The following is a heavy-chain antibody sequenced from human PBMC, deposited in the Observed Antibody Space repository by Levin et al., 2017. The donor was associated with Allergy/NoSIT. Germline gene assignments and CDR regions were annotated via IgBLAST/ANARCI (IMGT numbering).Heavy chain of an antibody. Sequence: GGSLRLSCAASGFTFSSYEMNWVRQAPGKGLEWVSYISSSGSTIYYADSVKGRFTISRDNAKNSLYLQMNSLRAEDTAVYYCARGGGYCTGGVCLGGVLDPWGQGTLVTVSS. D-gene: IGHD2-8*02. CDR1: GFTFSSYE. CDR2: ISSSGSTI. CDR3: ARGGGYCTGGVCLGGVLDP. V-gene: IGHV3-48*03. J-gene: IGHJ5*02.